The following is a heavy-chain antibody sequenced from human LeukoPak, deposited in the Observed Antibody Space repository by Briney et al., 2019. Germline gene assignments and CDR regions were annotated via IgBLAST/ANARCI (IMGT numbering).Heavy chain of an antibody. CDR3: ARVGGYSGYGDH. CDR1: GGSFSGYY. D-gene: IGHD5-12*01. V-gene: IGHV4-34*01. Sequence: SETLSLTCAVYGGSFSGYYWSWIRQPPGKGLEWIGEINHSGSTNYNPSLKSRVTISVDTSKNQFSLKLSSVTAADTAVYYCARVGGYSGYGDHWGQGTLVTVSS. CDR2: INHSGST. J-gene: IGHJ4*02.